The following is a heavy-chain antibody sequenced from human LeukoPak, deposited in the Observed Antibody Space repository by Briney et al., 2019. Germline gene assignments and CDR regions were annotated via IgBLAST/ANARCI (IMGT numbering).Heavy chain of an antibody. CDR1: GGSISSYY. D-gene: IGHD3-10*01. J-gene: IGHJ4*02. CDR2: IYYSGST. V-gene: IGHV4-59*12. CDR3: ARGPRRTYYYGSGSPDFDY. Sequence: SETLSLTCTVSGGSISSYYWSWIRQPPGKGLEWIGYIYYSGSTNYNPSLKSRVTISVDTSKNQFSLKLSSVTAADTAVYYCARGPRRTYYYGSGSPDFDYWGQGTLVTVSS.